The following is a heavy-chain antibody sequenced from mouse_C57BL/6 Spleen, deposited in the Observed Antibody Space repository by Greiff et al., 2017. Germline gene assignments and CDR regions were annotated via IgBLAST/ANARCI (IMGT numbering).Heavy chain of an antibody. D-gene: IGHD2-12*01. CDR2: ISDGGSYT. Sequence: DVMLVESGGGLVKPGGSLKLSCAASGFTFSSYAMSWVRQTPEKRLEWVATISDGGSYTYYPDNVKGRFTISRDNAKNNLYLQMSHLKSEDTAMYYCARLYSSYAMDYWGQGTSVTVSS. J-gene: IGHJ4*01. V-gene: IGHV5-4*03. CDR1: GFTFSSYA. CDR3: ARLYSSYAMDY.